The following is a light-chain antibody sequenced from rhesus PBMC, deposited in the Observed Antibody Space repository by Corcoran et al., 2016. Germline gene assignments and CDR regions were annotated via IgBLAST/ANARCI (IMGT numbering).Light chain of an antibody. J-gene: IGKJ2*01. CDR1: QDVSGY. V-gene: IGKV3-10*01. CDR2: GAS. CDR3: FQHSSGYT. Sequence: QVILTQSPGTLSLSPGDRGSLSCRTSQDVSGYLAWYQQKPGQAPRLLIYGASNRAPGIPDRFTGRGSGPDFTLTSSSLEPEDAGVYLCFQHSSGYTFGQGTKVEI.